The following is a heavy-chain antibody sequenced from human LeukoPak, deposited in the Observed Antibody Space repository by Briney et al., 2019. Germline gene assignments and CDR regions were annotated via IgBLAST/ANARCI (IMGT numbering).Heavy chain of an antibody. V-gene: IGHV1-8*01. CDR1: GYTFTSYD. D-gene: IGHD3-10*01. CDR2: MNPNSGAT. Sequence: TSVKVSCKASGYTFTSYDFNWLRQATGQGPEWMGWMNPNSGATGYAQKFQGRVTMTRSASINTAYMELSNLRSEDTAVYYCARVGEVITMVRGVIIGGGFDYWGQGTLVTVSS. CDR3: ARVGEVITMVRGVIIGGGFDY. J-gene: IGHJ4*02.